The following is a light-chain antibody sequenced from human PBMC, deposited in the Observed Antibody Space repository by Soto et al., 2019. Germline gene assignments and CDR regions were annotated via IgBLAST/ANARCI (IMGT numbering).Light chain of an antibody. CDR1: QTIMTY. J-gene: IGKJ1*01. Sequence: EIKMTQSPPSLSASVGDEVTITCRASQTIMTYLNWYQLKPRKPPRLLIYKASTLKSGVPSRFSGSGSGTEFTLTISSLQPDDFATYYCQQYNSYSFGQGTKVDI. CDR3: QQYNSYS. V-gene: IGKV1-5*03. CDR2: KAS.